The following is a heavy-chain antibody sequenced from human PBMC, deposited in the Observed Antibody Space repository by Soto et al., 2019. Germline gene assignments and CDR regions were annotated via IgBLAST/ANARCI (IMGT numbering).Heavy chain of an antibody. J-gene: IGHJ6*02. CDR1: GFTFSSYG. Sequence: GSLRLSCAASGFTFSSYGMHWVRQAPGKGLEWVAVIWYDGSNKYYADSVKGRFTISRDNSKNTLYLQMNSLRAEDTAVYYCAREPSGYPHYYYHYGMDVWGQGTTVTDSS. CDR3: AREPSGYPHYYYHYGMDV. D-gene: IGHD3-22*01. CDR2: IWYDGSNK. V-gene: IGHV3-33*01.